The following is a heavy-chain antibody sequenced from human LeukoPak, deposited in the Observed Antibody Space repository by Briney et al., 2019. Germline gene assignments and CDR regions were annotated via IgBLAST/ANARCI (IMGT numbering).Heavy chain of an antibody. D-gene: IGHD4-23*01. J-gene: IGHJ4*02. CDR1: GYTLTGLY. CDR3: ATDGGNSEYYFDY. V-gene: IGHV1-24*01. CDR2: FDPEDGET. Sequence: PGASVKVSCKASGYTLTGLYMNWVRQAPGEGLEWMGGFDPEDGETIYAQKFQGRVTMTEDTSTDTAYMELSSLRSEDTAVYYCATDGGNSEYYFDYWGQGTLVTVSS.